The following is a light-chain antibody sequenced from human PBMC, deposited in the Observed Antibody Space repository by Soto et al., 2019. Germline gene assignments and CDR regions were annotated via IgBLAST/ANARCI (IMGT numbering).Light chain of an antibody. CDR1: RSVDSH. J-gene: IGKJ4*01. CDR2: EAS. Sequence: EVVLTQSPATLSLSPGETATLSCRASRSVDSHLAWYQHNPGQAPRLLIFEASTRATGVPARFSGSGSGTHFTLTINSREPEDFAVYYCQQRGNWPPLTFGGGTKVEI. V-gene: IGKV3-11*01. CDR3: QQRGNWPPLT.